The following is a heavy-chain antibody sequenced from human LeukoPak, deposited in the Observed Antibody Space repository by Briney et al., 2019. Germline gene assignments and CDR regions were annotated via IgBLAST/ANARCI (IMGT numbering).Heavy chain of an antibody. CDR2: IYWNDDK. D-gene: IGHD3-3*01. CDR3: AHRAQITIFGVVIPGAPMFQH. CDR1: GFSLSTSGVG. V-gene: IGHV2-5*01. Sequence: SGPTLVNPTQTLTLTCTFSGFSLSTSGVGVGWIRQPPGKALEWLALIYWNDDKRYSPSLKSRLTITKDTSKNQVVLTMTNMDPVDTATYYCAHRAQITIFGVVIPGAPMFQHWGQGTLVTVSS. J-gene: IGHJ1*01.